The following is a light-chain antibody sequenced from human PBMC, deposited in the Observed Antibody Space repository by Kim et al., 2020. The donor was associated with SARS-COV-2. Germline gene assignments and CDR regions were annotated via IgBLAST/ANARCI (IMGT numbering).Light chain of an antibody. Sequence: SASVGERVTITCQASQYITKYLNSYQQKPGTAPQLLISDASNLEAGVPSRFSGSGSGTDFTFTITSLQPEDVATYYCHRFDGLPTFGPGTKVDIK. CDR1: QYITKY. V-gene: IGKV1-33*01. CDR3: HRFDGLPT. CDR2: DAS. J-gene: IGKJ3*01.